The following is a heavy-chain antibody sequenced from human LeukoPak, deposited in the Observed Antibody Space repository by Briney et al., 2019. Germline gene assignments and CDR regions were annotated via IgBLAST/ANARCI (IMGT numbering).Heavy chain of an antibody. CDR1: GGSLNQYY. V-gene: IGHV4-4*07. CDR2: IYSTGTT. Sequence: SETLSLTCTVSGGSLNQYYWSWIRQPAGKGLEWIGRIYSTGTTYYKPSLKSRVTMSVDTSHNQFFLKLNSVTAADTAVYYCAREARSGYEGFWSDPWGQGTVVTVSS. D-gene: IGHD5-12*01. J-gene: IGHJ5*02. CDR3: AREARSGYEGFWSDP.